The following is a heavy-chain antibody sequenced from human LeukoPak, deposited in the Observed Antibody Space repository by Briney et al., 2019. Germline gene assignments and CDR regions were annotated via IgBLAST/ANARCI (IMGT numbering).Heavy chain of an antibody. V-gene: IGHV3-23*01. CDR3: AKDPPSVDFWSGYYTGIEWVY. D-gene: IGHD3-3*01. Sequence: PGGSLRLSCAASGFTFSSYAMSWVRQAPGKGLEWVSAISGSGGSTYYADSVKGRFTISRDNSKNTLYLQMNSLRAEDTAVYYCAKDPPSVDFWSGYYTGIEWVYWGQGTQVTVSS. J-gene: IGHJ4*02. CDR2: ISGSGGST. CDR1: GFTFSSYA.